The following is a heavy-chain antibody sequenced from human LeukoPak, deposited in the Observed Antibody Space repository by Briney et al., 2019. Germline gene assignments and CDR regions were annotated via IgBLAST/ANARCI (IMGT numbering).Heavy chain of an antibody. D-gene: IGHD6-6*01. V-gene: IGHV3-23*01. Sequence: GGSLRLSGAASGFTFSSYAMSWVRQAPGKGLEWVSAISGSGGSTYYADSVKGRFTISRDNSKNTLYLQMNSLRAEDTAVYYCAKDSSSSNPYYGMDVWGQGTTVTVSS. J-gene: IGHJ6*02. CDR2: ISGSGGST. CDR1: GFTFSSYA. CDR3: AKDSSSSNPYYGMDV.